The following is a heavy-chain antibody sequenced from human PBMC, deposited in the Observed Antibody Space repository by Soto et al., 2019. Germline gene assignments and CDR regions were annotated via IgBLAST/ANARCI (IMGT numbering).Heavy chain of an antibody. CDR2: INHSGST. V-gene: IGHV4-34*01. CDR3: ARGRGRVTTYYYYYGMDV. Sequence: SETLSLTCAVYGGSFSGYYWSWIRQPPGKGLEWIGEINHSGSTNYNPSLKSRVTISVDTSKNQFSLKLSSVTAADTAVYYCARGRGRVTTYYYYYGMDVWGQGTTVT. CDR1: GGSFSGYY. J-gene: IGHJ6*02. D-gene: IGHD4-4*01.